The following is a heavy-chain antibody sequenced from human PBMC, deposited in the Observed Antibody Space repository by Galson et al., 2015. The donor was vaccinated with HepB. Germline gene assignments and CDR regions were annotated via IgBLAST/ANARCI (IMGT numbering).Heavy chain of an antibody. CDR2: IRYDGSNK. J-gene: IGHJ3*02. Sequence: SLRLSCAASGFTFSSYGMHWVRQAPGKGLEWVAFIRYDGSNKYYADSVKGRFTISRDNSKNTLYLQMNSLRAEDTAVYYCAKGYLQVVLWFGELSTDDAFDIWGQGTMVTVSS. D-gene: IGHD3-10*01. CDR1: GFTFSSYG. V-gene: IGHV3-30*02. CDR3: AKGYLQVVLWFGELSTDDAFDI.